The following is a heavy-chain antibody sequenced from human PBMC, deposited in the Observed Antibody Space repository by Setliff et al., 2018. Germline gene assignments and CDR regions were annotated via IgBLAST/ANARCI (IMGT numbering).Heavy chain of an antibody. CDR3: ARINFYVSSGYYYAPDY. Sequence: ASVKVSCKSSGYIFSDYGITWVRQAPGQGLEWMGWANNNNFNTNYAQKFQGRVTMTIYTSTDTVYMELRSLKSDDTALYYCARINFYVSSGYYYAPDYWGQGTLVTVSS. D-gene: IGHD3-22*01. V-gene: IGHV1-18*01. CDR1: GYIFSDYG. CDR2: ANNNNFNT. J-gene: IGHJ4*02.